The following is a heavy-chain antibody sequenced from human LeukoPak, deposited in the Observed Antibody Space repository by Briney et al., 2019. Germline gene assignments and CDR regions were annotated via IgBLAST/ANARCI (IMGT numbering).Heavy chain of an antibody. CDR3: AREVVATRFDN. D-gene: IGHD5-12*01. CDR1: GFTFSDYA. V-gene: IGHV3-23*01. Sequence: GGSLRLSCAASGFTFSDYAMTWVRQAPGKGLEWVSFIHRSGATTYYADSVKGRFTISRDNVKNTIDLQMSGLRVEDTAVYYCAREVVATRFDNWGQRTLVTVSP. CDR2: IHRSGATT. J-gene: IGHJ4*02.